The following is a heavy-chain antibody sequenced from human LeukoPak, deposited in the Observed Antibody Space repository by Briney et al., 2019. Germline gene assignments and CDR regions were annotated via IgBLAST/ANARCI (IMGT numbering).Heavy chain of an antibody. CDR1: GFTFNNYI. D-gene: IGHD3-22*01. V-gene: IGHV3-48*04. CDR2: ISSSGSTI. CDR3: ARVPYYYDSSGYWYAFDI. Sequence: GGSLRLSCAASGFTFNNYIMNWVRQAPGKGLEWVSYISSSGSTIYYADSVKGRFTISRDNAKNSLYLQMNSLRAEDTAVYYCARVPYYYDSSGYWYAFDIWGQGTMVTVSS. J-gene: IGHJ3*02.